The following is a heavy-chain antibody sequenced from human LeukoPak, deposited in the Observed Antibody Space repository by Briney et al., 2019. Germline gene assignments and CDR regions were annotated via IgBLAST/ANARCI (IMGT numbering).Heavy chain of an antibody. CDR3: ARSSPYCSGGSCFDY. D-gene: IGHD2-15*01. J-gene: IGHJ4*02. Sequence: GGSLRLSCAASGFTFSSYSMNWVRRAPGKGLEWVSYISSSSSTIYYADSVKGRFTISRDNAKNSLYLQMNSLRDEDTAVYYCARSSPYCSGGSCFDYWGQGTLVTVSS. CDR2: ISSSSSTI. V-gene: IGHV3-48*02. CDR1: GFTFSSYS.